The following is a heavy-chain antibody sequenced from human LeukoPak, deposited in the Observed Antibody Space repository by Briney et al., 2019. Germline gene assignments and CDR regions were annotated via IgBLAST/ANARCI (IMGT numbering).Heavy chain of an antibody. J-gene: IGHJ4*02. CDR2: INHIGST. CDR3: ARVPDYYYDSSGYGLDY. Sequence: SETLSLTCTVSGGAISRYYWSWIRQPPGKGLEWIGEINHIGSTNYNPCLKSRGTIPVDKSKNQFSLKLSAGTASATAVYYCARVPDYYYDSSGYGLDYWGQGTLVTVSS. V-gene: IGHV4-34*01. CDR1: GGAISRYY. D-gene: IGHD3-22*01.